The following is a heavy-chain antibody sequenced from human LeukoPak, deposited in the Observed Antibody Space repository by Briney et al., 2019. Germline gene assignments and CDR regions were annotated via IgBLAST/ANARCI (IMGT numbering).Heavy chain of an antibody. Sequence: ASVKVSCKASGGTFSSYAISWVRQAPGKGLEWMGGFDPEDGETTYAQKFQSRVTMTEDTSTDTAYMELSSLRSEDTAVYYCATDPRLDIGIWGQGTLVTVSS. CDR1: GGTFSSYA. D-gene: IGHD4-11*01. CDR2: FDPEDGET. CDR3: ATDPRLDIGI. V-gene: IGHV1-24*01. J-gene: IGHJ4*02.